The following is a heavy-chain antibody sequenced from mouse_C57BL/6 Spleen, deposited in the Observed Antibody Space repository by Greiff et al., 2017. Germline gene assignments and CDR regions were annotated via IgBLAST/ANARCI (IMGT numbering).Heavy chain of an antibody. Sequence: EVQLQQPGPELVKPGASVKISCKASGYTFTDYYMNWVKQSHGKSLEWIGDINPNNGGTSYNQKFKGKATLTVDKSSSPAYMELRSLTSEDSAVYYCARPYYYGSSPFAYWGQGTLVTVSA. V-gene: IGHV1-26*01. CDR2: INPNNGGT. CDR1: GYTFTDYY. D-gene: IGHD1-1*01. J-gene: IGHJ3*01. CDR3: ARPYYYGSSPFAY.